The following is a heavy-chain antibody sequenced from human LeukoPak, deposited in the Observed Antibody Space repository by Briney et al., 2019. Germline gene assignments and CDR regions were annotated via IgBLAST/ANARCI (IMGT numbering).Heavy chain of an antibody. CDR3: ARLIPPYYFDS. V-gene: IGHV4-59*08. J-gene: IGHJ4*02. D-gene: IGHD3-16*01. Sequence: SETLSLTCTVSGGSISSSYWSWIRQPPGKGLEWIGYAYYSGSTNFNPSLKSRVTISVDTSKNQFSLKLTSVTAADTAIYYCARLIPPYYFDSWGQGTHVTVSS. CDR1: GGSISSSY. CDR2: AYYSGST.